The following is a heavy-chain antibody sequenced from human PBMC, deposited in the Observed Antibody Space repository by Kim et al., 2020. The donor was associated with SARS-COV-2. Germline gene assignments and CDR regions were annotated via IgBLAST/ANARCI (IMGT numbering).Heavy chain of an antibody. D-gene: IGHD3-9*01. CDR2: IYWDDDK. CDR3: AHIFRRYFDWFPPTYYFDY. Sequence: SGPTLVKPTQTLTLTCTFSGFSLSTSGVGVGWIRQPPGKALEWLALIYWDDDKRYSPSLKSRLTITKDTSKNQVVLTMTNMDPVDTATYYCAHIFRRYFDWFPPTYYFDYWGQGTLVTVSS. J-gene: IGHJ4*02. V-gene: IGHV2-5*02. CDR1: GFSLSTSGVG.